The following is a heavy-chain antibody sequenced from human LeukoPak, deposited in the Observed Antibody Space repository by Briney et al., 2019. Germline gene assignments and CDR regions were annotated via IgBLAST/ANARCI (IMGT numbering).Heavy chain of an antibody. CDR2: ISWNSGST. CDR1: GFTFDDYA. Sequence: GRSLRLSCAASGFTFDDYAMHGVRQAPGKGLEWVSGISWNSGSTVYADSVKGRFTISRDNTKNSLYLQMNSLRAEDTALYYCAKGLQGTTGTTVGDAFDIWGQGTMVTVSS. J-gene: IGHJ3*02. V-gene: IGHV3-9*01. CDR3: AKGLQGTTGTTVGDAFDI. D-gene: IGHD1-1*01.